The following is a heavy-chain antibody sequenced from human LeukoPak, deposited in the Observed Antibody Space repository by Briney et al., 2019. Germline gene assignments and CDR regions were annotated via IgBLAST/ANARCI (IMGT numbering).Heavy chain of an antibody. CDR2: INPNSYGT. J-gene: IGHJ4*02. Sequence: ASVNVSCKASGYTFTGYYMHWVRQAPGQGLEWMGWINPNSYGTNYAQKFQGRVTMTRDTSISTAYMELSRLRSDDTAVYYCARDPPLYYDSSGYPKISRNNDYWGQGTLVTVSS. CDR1: GYTFTGYY. V-gene: IGHV1-2*02. D-gene: IGHD3-22*01. CDR3: ARDPPLYYDSSGYPKISRNNDY.